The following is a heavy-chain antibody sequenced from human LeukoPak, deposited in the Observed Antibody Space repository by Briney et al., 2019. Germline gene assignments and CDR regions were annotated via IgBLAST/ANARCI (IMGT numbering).Heavy chain of an antibody. J-gene: IGHJ4*02. CDR2: INWNGGST. D-gene: IGHD3-10*01. CDR3: ARVYYGSGSYYADY. Sequence: GGSLRLSCAASGFIFDDYGMRWVRHAPGKGVEWVSGINWNGGSTGYADSVKGRFTISRDNAKNSLYLQMNSLRAEDTALYHCARVYYGSGSYYADYWGQGTLVTVSS. V-gene: IGHV3-20*01. CDR1: GFIFDDYG.